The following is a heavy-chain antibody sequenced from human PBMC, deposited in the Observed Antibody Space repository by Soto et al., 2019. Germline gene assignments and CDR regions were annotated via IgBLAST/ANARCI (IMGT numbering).Heavy chain of an antibody. J-gene: IGHJ2*01. CDR3: ARHVAYYWYFDV. V-gene: IGHV3-66*04. CDR1: GFTVSSNY. CDR2: IYIDGNT. Sequence: EVQLVESGGGLVQPGGSLRLSCAASGFTVSSNYMGWVRQATGKGLEWVSSIYIDGNTYYADSVRGRFTISTDGSKDTFYLQMNSLRVDDTAMYYWARHVAYYWYFDVWGRGTLVTVSS.